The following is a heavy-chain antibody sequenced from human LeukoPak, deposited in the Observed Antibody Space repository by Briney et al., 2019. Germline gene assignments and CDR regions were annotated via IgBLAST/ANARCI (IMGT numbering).Heavy chain of an antibody. CDR2: ISYDGTEK. Sequence: GGSLRLSCAASGFTFSSYDMHWVRQAPGKGLEWVAVISYDGTEKYYADSVKGRFTISRDNSKNTLYLQMNSLRAEDTALYYCARDWGQRGYCSSTSCYIYYWGQGTLVTVSS. D-gene: IGHD2-2*02. J-gene: IGHJ4*02. CDR1: GFTFSSYD. CDR3: ARDWGQRGYCSSTSCYIYY. V-gene: IGHV3-30*01.